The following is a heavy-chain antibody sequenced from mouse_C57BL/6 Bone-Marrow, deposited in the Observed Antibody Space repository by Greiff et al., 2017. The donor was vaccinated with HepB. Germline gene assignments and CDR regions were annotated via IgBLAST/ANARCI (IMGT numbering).Heavy chain of an antibody. D-gene: IGHD1-1*01. V-gene: IGHV1-54*01. CDR1: GYAFTNYL. CDR3: ARDYGSSYYFDY. Sequence: QVQLQQSGAELVRPGTSVKVSCKASGYAFTNYLIEWVKKRPGQGLEWIGVINPGSGGTNYNENFKGKATLTAEKSSSTAYMQLSSLTSEDSAVYFCARDYGSSYYFDYWGQGTTLTVSS. CDR2: INPGSGGT. J-gene: IGHJ2*01.